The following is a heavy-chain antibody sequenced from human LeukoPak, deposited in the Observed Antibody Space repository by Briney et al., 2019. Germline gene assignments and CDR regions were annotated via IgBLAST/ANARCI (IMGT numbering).Heavy chain of an antibody. V-gene: IGHV3-23*01. Sequence: PGGSLRLSCADSGFTFRRYAVRWVRQAPGEGVEWVSAISGSGSSTYYADSVKGRFTISRDNPKNTLYLQMNSLRAEDTAVYYCAKDNTVTTWVDAFYIWGQGTMVTVSS. CDR1: GFTFRRYA. J-gene: IGHJ3*02. CDR3: AKDNTVTTWVDAFYI. CDR2: ISGSGSST. D-gene: IGHD4-17*01.